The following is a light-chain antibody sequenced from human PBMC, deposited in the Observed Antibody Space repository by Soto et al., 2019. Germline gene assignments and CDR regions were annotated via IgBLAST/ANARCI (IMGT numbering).Light chain of an antibody. V-gene: IGKV3-11*01. Sequence: EIVLTQSPATLSLSPGERATLSCRASQSVSRYLAWYQQKPGQSPRLLISDASNRATGIPARFSGNGSGTDFTLTITSLEPEDFAVYYCQQRTNWPSSTFGQGTRLEIK. CDR1: QSVSRY. J-gene: IGKJ5*01. CDR3: QQRTNWPSST. CDR2: DAS.